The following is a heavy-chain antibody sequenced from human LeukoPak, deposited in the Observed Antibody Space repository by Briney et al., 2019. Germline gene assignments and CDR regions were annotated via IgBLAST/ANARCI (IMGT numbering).Heavy chain of an antibody. V-gene: IGHV3-64D*06. CDR1: GFTFSRYA. Sequence: VQPGGSLRLSCSASGFTFSRYAMHWVRQAPGKGLEYVSGISSNGGSTYYADSVKGRFTISRDNSKNTLYLQMSSLRAEDTAVYCRVKSGSYYNEPYYFDYWGQGTLVTVPS. J-gene: IGHJ4*02. CDR2: ISSNGGST. D-gene: IGHD3-10*01. CDR3: VKSGSYYNEPYYFDY.